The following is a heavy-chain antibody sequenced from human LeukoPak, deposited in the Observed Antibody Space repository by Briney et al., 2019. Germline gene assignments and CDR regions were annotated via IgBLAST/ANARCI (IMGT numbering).Heavy chain of an antibody. CDR1: GFTFSSYE. D-gene: IGHD6-13*01. CDR2: VSSSGSTI. J-gene: IGHJ6*03. CDR3: ARSHYSSSRYYYYYYYMDV. V-gene: IGHV3-48*03. Sequence: GGSLRLSCAASGFTFSSYEMNWVRQAPGKGLEWVSYVSSSGSTIYYADSVKGRFTISRDNAKNSLYLQMNSLRAEDTAVYYCARSHYSSSRYYYYYYYMDVWGNGTTVTVSS.